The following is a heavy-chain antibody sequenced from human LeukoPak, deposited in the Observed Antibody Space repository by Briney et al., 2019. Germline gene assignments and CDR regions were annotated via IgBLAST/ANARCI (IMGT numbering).Heavy chain of an antibody. V-gene: IGHV1-18*01. J-gene: IGHJ4*02. CDR1: GYTFTSYG. D-gene: IGHD2-2*01. CDR3: ARGYCSSTSCYHIDY. Sequence: GASVKVSCKASGYTFTSYGISWVRQAPGQGLEWMGWISAYNGNTNYAQKLQGRVTMTTDTSTSTAYMELRSLRSDDTAVYYCARGYCSSTSCYHIDYWGQGTLATVSS. CDR2: ISAYNGNT.